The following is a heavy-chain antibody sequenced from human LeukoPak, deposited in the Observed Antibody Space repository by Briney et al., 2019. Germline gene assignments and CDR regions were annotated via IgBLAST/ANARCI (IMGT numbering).Heavy chain of an antibody. V-gene: IGHV5-10-1*01. Sequence: GASLKTSSKASGSCFTSHRLSWVRQMPGKGLEWMGRIDPSDSYTNYSPSFQGHVTISVDKSSRTVYLQWSSLKASDTAMYYCARGGMITFGGSIARGYWGQGTLVTVSS. CDR2: IDPSDSYT. CDR3: ARGGMITFGGSIARGY. D-gene: IGHD3-16*02. CDR1: GSCFTSHR. J-gene: IGHJ4*02.